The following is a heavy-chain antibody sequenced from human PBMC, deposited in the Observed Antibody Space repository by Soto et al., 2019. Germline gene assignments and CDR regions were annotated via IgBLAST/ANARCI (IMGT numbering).Heavy chain of an antibody. Sequence: SETLSLTCTVSGGSISSSSYYWGWIRQPPGKGLEWIGSIYYSGSTYYNPSLKSRVTISVDTSKNQLSLKLSSVTAADTAVYYCASRWRPSSGWTEYYLDYWGQGTLVTVSS. J-gene: IGHJ4*02. V-gene: IGHV4-39*01. CDR1: GGSISSSSYY. CDR2: IYYSGST. CDR3: ASRWRPSSGWTEYYLDY. D-gene: IGHD6-19*01.